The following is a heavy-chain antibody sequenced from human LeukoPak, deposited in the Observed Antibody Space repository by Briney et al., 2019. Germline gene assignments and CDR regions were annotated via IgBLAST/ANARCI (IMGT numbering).Heavy chain of an antibody. CDR3: ARDRWWDRVVPAAMYHYYYMDV. V-gene: IGHV1-2*02. CDR2: INPNSGGT. J-gene: IGHJ6*03. Sequence: ASVKVSCKASGYTFTGYYIHWVRQAPGQGLEWMGWINPNSGGTNYAQKFQGRVTMTRDTSISTAYMELSRLRSDDTAVYYCARDRWWDRVVPAAMYHYYYMDVWGKGTTVTVSS. CDR1: GYTFTGYY. D-gene: IGHD2-2*01.